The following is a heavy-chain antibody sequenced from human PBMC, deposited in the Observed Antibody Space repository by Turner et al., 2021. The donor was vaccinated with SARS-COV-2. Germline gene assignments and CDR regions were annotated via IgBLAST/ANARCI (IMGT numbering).Heavy chain of an antibody. CDR3: ARGGGYSYGALDY. V-gene: IGHV4-34*01. D-gene: IGHD5-18*01. CDR2: INHSGST. J-gene: IGHJ4*02. Sequence: QVQLQQWGAGLLKPSETLSLTCAVYRGSFSGYYWSWIRQPPGKGLEWIGEINHSGSTNYNPSLKRRVTISVDTSKNQFSLKLSSVTAADTAVYYCARGGGYSYGALDYWGQGTLVTVSS. CDR1: RGSFSGYY.